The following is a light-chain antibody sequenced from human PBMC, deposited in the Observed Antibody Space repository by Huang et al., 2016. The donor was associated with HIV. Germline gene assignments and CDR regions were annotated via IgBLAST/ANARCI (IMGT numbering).Light chain of an antibody. J-gene: IGKJ2*01. CDR1: QSISSN. CDR2: ATS. V-gene: IGKV3-15*01. Sequence: EIVMTQSPATLSVSPGERATLSCRASQSISSNLAWYQQKPGQAPRLLIYATSTRATGIPAMFSGSGSETEFTLTITSLQSEDFAVYYCQQYDNWPPYTFGQGTKLEIK. CDR3: QQYDNWPPYT.